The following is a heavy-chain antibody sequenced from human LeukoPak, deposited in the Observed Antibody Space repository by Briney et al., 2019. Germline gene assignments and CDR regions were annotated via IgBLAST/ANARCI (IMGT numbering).Heavy chain of an antibody. CDR2: IYYGGST. Sequence: SETLSLTCTVSGGSISSYYWSWVRQPPGKGLEWIGYIYYGGSTNYNPSLKSRVTISVDTSKNQFSLKLSSVTAADTAVYYCARATQTYSYGSGSYDFDYWGQGTLVTVSS. J-gene: IGHJ4*02. CDR1: GGSISSYY. CDR3: ARATQTYSYGSGSYDFDY. V-gene: IGHV4-59*01. D-gene: IGHD3-10*01.